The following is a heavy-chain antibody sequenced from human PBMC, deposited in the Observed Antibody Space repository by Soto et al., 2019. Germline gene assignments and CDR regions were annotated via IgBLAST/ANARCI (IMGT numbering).Heavy chain of an antibody. V-gene: IGHV4-31*03. CDR2: IYYSGST. Sequence: SETLSLTCTVSGGSISSGGYYWSWIRQHPGKGLEWIGYIYYSGSTYYNPSLKSRVTISVDTSKNQFSLKLSSVTAADTAVYYCARTPIASIAAAGRGGYYYYYYGMDVWGQGTTVTVSS. CDR1: GGSISSGGYY. D-gene: IGHD6-13*01. J-gene: IGHJ6*02. CDR3: ARTPIASIAAAGRGGYYYYYYGMDV.